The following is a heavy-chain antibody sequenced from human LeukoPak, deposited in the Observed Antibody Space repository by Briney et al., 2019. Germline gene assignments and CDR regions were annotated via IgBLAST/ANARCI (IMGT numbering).Heavy chain of an antibody. Sequence: PGGSLRLSCAASGFTFSSYAMSWVRQAPGKGLEWVSAISGSGGSTYYADSVKGRFTISRDNSKNTLYLQMNSLRAEDTAVYYCAKVGHYYDSSGYHTVFDYWGQGTLVTVSS. V-gene: IGHV3-23*01. CDR1: GFTFSSYA. CDR3: AKVGHYYDSSGYHTVFDY. J-gene: IGHJ4*02. D-gene: IGHD3-22*01. CDR2: ISGSGGST.